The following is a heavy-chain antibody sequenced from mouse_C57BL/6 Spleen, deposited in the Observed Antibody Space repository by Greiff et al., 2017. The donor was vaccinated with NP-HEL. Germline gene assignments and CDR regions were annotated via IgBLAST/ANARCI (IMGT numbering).Heavy chain of an antibody. CDR3: ARWEGHYYGSSHFDY. J-gene: IGHJ2*01. D-gene: IGHD1-1*01. V-gene: IGHV1-53*01. CDR1: GYTFTSYW. CDR2: INPSNGGT. Sequence: QVQLQQPGTELVKPGASVKLSCKASGYTFTSYWMHWVKQRPGQGLEWIGNINPSNGGTNYNEKFKSKATLTVDKSSSTAYMQLSSLTSEDSAVYYCARWEGHYYGSSHFDYGGQGTTLTVSS.